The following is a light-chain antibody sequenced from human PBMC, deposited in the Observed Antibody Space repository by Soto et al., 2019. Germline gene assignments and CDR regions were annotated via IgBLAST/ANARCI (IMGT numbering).Light chain of an antibody. CDR1: NIGRKS. CDR2: DDS. J-gene: IGLJ1*01. CDR3: HVWDSSSGHYI. Sequence: LTQPPSVSVAPGQTARISCGGNNIGRKSVHWYQQKPGRAPVVVVYDDSDRPSGIPERFSGANSGDTATLTISRVEAGDEADYYCHVWDSSSGHYIFGTGTKVTVL. V-gene: IGLV3-21*02.